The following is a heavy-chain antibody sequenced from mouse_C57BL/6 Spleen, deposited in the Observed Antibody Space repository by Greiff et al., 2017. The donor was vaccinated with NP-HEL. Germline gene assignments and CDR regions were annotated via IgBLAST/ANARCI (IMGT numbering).Heavy chain of an antibody. J-gene: IGHJ2*01. CDR2: ISSGGDYI. CDR1: GFTFSSYA. CDR3: TRFRYDYGFDY. V-gene: IGHV5-9-1*02. Sequence: EVKLVESGEGLVKPGGSLKLSCAASGFTFSSYAMSWVRQTPEKRLEWVAYISSGGDYIYYADTVKGRFTISRDNARNTLYLQMSSLKSEDTAMYYCTRFRYDYGFDYWGQGTTLTVSS. D-gene: IGHD2-4*01.